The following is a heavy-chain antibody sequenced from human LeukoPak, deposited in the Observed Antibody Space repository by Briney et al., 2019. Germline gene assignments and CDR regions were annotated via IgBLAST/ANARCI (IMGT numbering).Heavy chain of an antibody. J-gene: IGHJ4*02. V-gene: IGHV6-1*01. CDR2: TYYRSKWYN. CDR1: GDSVSSSTAS. CDR3: ARGTLYATSWNFDY. Sequence: SQTLSLTCAISGDSVSSSTASWNWIRQSPSRGLEWLGRTYYRSKWYNDYALSVKSRITLNPDTSKNQFSLQLNSVTPEDTAVYYCARGTLYATSWNFDYWGQGTLVTVSS. D-gene: IGHD2-2*01.